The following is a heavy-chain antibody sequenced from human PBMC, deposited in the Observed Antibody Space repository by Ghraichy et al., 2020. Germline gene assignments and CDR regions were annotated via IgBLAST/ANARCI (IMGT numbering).Heavy chain of an antibody. Sequence: GGSLRLSCAASEFIFSDYWMNWVRQAPGKGLEWVASIKYDGSEKYYVDSVKGRFTISRDSAKNSLYLQMNSLRAEDTAVYYCARDHVAAGLFFDYWGQGTLVTVSS. CDR3: ARDHVAAGLFFDY. CDR1: EFIFSDYW. J-gene: IGHJ4*02. D-gene: IGHD6-13*01. V-gene: IGHV3-7*01. CDR2: IKYDGSEK.